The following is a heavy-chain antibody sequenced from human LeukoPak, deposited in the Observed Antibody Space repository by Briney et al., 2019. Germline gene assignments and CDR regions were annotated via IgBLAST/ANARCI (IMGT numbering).Heavy chain of an antibody. Sequence: GGSLRLSCAASGFTVSSNYMSWVRQAPGEGLEWVSVIYSGGSTYYADSVKGRFTISRDNSKNTLYLQMNSLRAEDTAVYYCAKGVYSSSWSTGQDFDYWGQGTLVTVSS. CDR1: GFTVSSNY. D-gene: IGHD6-13*01. J-gene: IGHJ4*02. CDR2: IYSGGST. V-gene: IGHV3-53*05. CDR3: AKGVYSSSWSTGQDFDY.